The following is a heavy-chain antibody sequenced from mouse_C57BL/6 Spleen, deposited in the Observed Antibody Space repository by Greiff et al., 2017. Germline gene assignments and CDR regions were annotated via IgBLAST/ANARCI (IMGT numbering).Heavy chain of an antibody. J-gene: IGHJ4*01. CDR3: ARRGPTVVARNAMDY. CDR2: ISNGGGST. V-gene: IGHV5-12*01. D-gene: IGHD1-1*01. CDR1: GFTFSDYY. Sequence: EVQVVESGGGLVQPGGSLKLSCAASGFTFSDYYMYWVRQTPEKRLEWVAYISNGGGSTYYPDTVKGRFTISRDNAKNTLYLQMSRLKSEDTAMYYCARRGPTVVARNAMDYWGQGTSVTVSS.